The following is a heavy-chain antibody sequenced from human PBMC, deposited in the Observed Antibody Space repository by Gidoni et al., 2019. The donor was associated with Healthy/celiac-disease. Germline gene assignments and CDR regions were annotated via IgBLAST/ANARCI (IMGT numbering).Heavy chain of an antibody. J-gene: IGHJ3*02. Sequence: EVQLVESGGGLVQPGGSLRLSCSASGFTFSSYDMHWVRQATGKGLECVSAIGTAGDTYYPGSVKGRFTISRENAKNSLYLQMNSLRAGDTAVYYCARGGTAENEPGRDDAFDIWGQGTMVTVSS. V-gene: IGHV3-13*01. CDR3: ARGGTAENEPGRDDAFDI. CDR2: IGTAGDT. D-gene: IGHD1-1*01. CDR1: GFTFSSYD.